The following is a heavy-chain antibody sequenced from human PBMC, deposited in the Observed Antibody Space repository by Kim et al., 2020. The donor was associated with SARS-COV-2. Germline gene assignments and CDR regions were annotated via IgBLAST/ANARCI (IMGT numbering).Heavy chain of an antibody. V-gene: IGHV1-18*01. CDR3: ASGLVVVVPAASYGMDV. CDR2: ISAYNGNT. D-gene: IGHD2-2*01. J-gene: IGHJ6*01. CDR1: GYTFTSYG. Sequence: ASVKVSCKASGYTFTSYGISWVRQAPGQGLEWMGWISAYNGNTNYAQKLQGRVTKTTDTSTSTAYMELRSLRSDDTAVYYCASGLVVVVPAASYGMDVWGQGTTVTVSS.